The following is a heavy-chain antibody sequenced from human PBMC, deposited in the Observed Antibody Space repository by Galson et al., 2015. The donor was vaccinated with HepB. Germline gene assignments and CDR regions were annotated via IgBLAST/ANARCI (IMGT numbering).Heavy chain of an antibody. CDR2: ISGSGGST. CDR1: GFTFSSYA. V-gene: IGHV3-23*01. Sequence: GSLRLSCAASGFTFSSYAMSWVRQAPGKGLEWVSAISGSGGSTYYADSVKGRFTISRDNSKNTLYLQMNSLRAEDTAVHYCAKDRVAGNFRLDYWGQGTLVTVSS. J-gene: IGHJ4*02. D-gene: IGHD6-19*01. CDR3: AKDRVAGNFRLDY.